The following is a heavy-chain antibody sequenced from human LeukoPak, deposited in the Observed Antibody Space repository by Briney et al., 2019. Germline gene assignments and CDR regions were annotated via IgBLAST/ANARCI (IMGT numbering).Heavy chain of an antibody. Sequence: ASVKVSCKASGYTFTSYDINWVRQATGQGLEWMGWMNPNSGNTGYAQKFQGRVTMTRNTSISTAYMELSSLRSEDTAVYYCARASSSWYSPYYYYGMDVWGQGTTVTVYS. D-gene: IGHD6-13*01. J-gene: IGHJ6*02. CDR3: ARASSSWYSPYYYYGMDV. CDR2: MNPNSGNT. CDR1: GYTFTSYD. V-gene: IGHV1-8*01.